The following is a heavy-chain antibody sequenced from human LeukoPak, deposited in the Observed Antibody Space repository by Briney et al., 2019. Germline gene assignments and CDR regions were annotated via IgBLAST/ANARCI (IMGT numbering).Heavy chain of an antibody. V-gene: IGHV3-30-3*01. J-gene: IGHJ4*02. CDR3: ARGDDFYFDH. CDR1: GFTFSSYA. Sequence: GGSLRLSCAASGFTFSSYAMHWVRQAPGKGLEWVAVISYDGSNEYYADSVKGRFTTSRDNSKNTLYLQMNSLRVEDTAVYYCARGDDFYFDHWGQGTLVTVSS. D-gene: IGHD1-1*01. CDR2: ISYDGSNE.